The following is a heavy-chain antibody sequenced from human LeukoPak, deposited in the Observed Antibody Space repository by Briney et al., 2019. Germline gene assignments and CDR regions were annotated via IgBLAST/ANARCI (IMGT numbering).Heavy chain of an antibody. CDR2: IYTSGST. CDR3: ARRYCTNGVCYDDY. D-gene: IGHD2-8*01. J-gene: IGHJ4*02. V-gene: IGHV4-4*09. Sequence: SETLSLTCTVSGGSISSYYWSWIRQPPGKGLEWNGYIYTSGSTNYNPSLKSRVTISVDTSKNQFSLKLSSVTAADTAVYYCARRYCTNGVCYDDYWGQGTLVTVSS. CDR1: GGSISSYY.